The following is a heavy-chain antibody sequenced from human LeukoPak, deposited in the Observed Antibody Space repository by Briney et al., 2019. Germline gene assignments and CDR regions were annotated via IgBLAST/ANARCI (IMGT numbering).Heavy chain of an antibody. V-gene: IGHV4-34*01. CDR2: INHSGST. Sequence: SETLSLTCAVYGGSFSGYYWSWIRQPPGKGLEWIGEINHSGSTNYNPSLKSRVTISADTSKNQFSLKLSSVTAADTAVYFCARVTGSSWYYSYYKDVWGKGTTVTVSS. CDR1: GGSFSGYY. D-gene: IGHD6-13*01. CDR3: ARVTGSSWYYSYYKDV. J-gene: IGHJ6*03.